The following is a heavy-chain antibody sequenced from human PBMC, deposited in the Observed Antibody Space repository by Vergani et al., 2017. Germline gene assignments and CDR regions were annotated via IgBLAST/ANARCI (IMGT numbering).Heavy chain of an antibody. CDR2: IIPIFGTA. CDR3: ARAQSRDYDFWSGYYYYMDV. V-gene: IGHV1-69*01. J-gene: IGHJ6*03. CDR1: GGTFSSYA. Sequence: QVQLVQSGAEVKKPGSSVKVSCKASGGTFSSYAISWVRQAPGQGLEWMGGIIPIFGTANYAQKFQGRVTITAEESTSTAYMELSSLRSEDTAVYYCARAQSRDYDFWSGYYYYMDVWGKGTTVTVSS. D-gene: IGHD3-3*01.